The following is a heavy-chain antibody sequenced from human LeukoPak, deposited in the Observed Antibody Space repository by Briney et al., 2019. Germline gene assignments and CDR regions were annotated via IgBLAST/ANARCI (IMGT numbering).Heavy chain of an antibody. CDR3: ARARYFDWLLDY. D-gene: IGHD3-9*01. CDR1: GGSISSGDYY. J-gene: IGHJ4*02. CDR2: IYYSGST. V-gene: IGHV4-30-4*01. Sequence: SETLSLTCTVSGGSISSGDYYWSWIRQPPGKGLEWIGCIYYSGSTYYNPSLKSRVTISVDTSKNQFSLKLSSVTAADTAVYYCARARYFDWLLDYWGQGTLVTVSS.